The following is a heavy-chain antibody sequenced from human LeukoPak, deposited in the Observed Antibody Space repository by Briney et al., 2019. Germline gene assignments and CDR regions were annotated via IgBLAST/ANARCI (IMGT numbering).Heavy chain of an antibody. D-gene: IGHD1-7*01. J-gene: IGHJ6*02. Sequence: SETLSLTCTVSGGSISSYYWSWIRQPPGKGLEWIGYIYYSGSTNYNPSLKSRVTISVDTSKNQFSLKLNSVTAADTAVYYCARDNWNYGSSMDVWGQGTTVTVSS. CDR2: IYYSGST. CDR3: ARDNWNYGSSMDV. CDR1: GGSISSYY. V-gene: IGHV4-59*01.